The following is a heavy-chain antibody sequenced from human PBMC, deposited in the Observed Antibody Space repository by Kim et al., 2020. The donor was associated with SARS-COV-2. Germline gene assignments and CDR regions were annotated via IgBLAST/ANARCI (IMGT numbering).Heavy chain of an antibody. CDR2: INDSGST. Sequence: SETLSLTCAVYGGSFSGFYWNWIRQPPGKGLEWIGEINDSGSTSYNPSLWSRVTLSVDTSKNQFSLRLSSVTAADTAIYYCARGRKFSQQLGRDFGSWSRPDPATALVGPWGQGILVAVSS. V-gene: IGHV4-34*01. CDR1: GGSFSGFY. CDR3: ARGRKFSQQLGRDFGSWSRPDPATALVGP. J-gene: IGHJ5*02. D-gene: IGHD6-13*01.